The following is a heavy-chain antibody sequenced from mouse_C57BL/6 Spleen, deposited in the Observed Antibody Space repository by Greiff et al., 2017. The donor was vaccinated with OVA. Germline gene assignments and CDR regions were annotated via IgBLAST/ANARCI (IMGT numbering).Heavy chain of an antibody. Sequence: VQLQQSGPELVKPGASVKIPCKASGYTFTDYNMDWVKQSHGQSLEWIGDINPNNGGTIYNQKFKGKATLTVDKSSSTAYMELRSLTSEDTAVYYCARRDGRRLAWFAYWGQGTLVTVSA. CDR2: INPNNGGT. CDR3: ARRDGRRLAWFAY. V-gene: IGHV1-18*01. CDR1: GYTFTDYN. J-gene: IGHJ3*01. D-gene: IGHD1-2*01.